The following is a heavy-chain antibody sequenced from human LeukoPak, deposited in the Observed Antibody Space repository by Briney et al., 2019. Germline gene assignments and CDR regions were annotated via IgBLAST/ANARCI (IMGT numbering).Heavy chain of an antibody. V-gene: IGHV3-23*01. CDR3: ATYRQVLLPFES. Sequence: GGSLRLSCAASGFTFSTFDMIWVRQPPGKGLEWVSSIFPSGGEIHYADSVRGRFTISRDNSKSTLSLQMNSLRAEDTAIYYCATYRQVLLPFESWGQGTLVTASS. D-gene: IGHD2-8*02. CDR2: IFPSGGEI. J-gene: IGHJ4*02. CDR1: GFTFSTFD.